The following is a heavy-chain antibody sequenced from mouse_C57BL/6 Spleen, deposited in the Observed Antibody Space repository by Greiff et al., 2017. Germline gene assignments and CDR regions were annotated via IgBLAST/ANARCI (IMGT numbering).Heavy chain of an antibody. D-gene: IGHD2-2*01. CDR2: ISSGSSTI. J-gene: IGHJ2*01. V-gene: IGHV5-17*01. Sequence: EVKLMESGGGLVKPGGSLKLSCAASGFTFSDYGMHWVRQAPEKGLEWVAYISSGSSTIYYADTVKGRFTISRDNAMNTLFLQMTSLRSEDTAMYYCARGGYYGYDGGALGYWGQGTTLTVSS. CDR1: GFTFSDYG. CDR3: ARGGYYGYDGGALGY.